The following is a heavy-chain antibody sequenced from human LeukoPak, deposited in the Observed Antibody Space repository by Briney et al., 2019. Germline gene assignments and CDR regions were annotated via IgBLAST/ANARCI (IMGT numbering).Heavy chain of an antibody. Sequence: PGGSLRLSCAASGFTFSSYSMNWVRQAPGKGLAWVSSISSSSSYIYYADSVKGRFTISRDNAKNSLYLQMNSLRAEDTAVYYCAIMTTVTYIDYWGQGALVTVSS. CDR2: ISSSSSYI. D-gene: IGHD4-17*01. J-gene: IGHJ4*02. V-gene: IGHV3-21*01. CDR3: AIMTTVTYIDY. CDR1: GFTFSSYS.